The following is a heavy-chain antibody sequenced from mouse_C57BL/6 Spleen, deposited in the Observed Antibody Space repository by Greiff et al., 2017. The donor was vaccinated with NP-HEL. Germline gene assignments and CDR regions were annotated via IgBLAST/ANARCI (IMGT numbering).Heavy chain of an antibody. J-gene: IGHJ4*01. V-gene: IGHV1-42*01. CDR1: GYSFTGYY. D-gene: IGHD1-1*02. CDR2: INPSTGGT. CDR3: ARADGRAMDY. Sequence: VQLKESGPELVKPGASVKISCKASGYSFTGYYMNWVKQSPEKSLEWIGEINPSTGGTTYNQKFKAKATLTVDKSSSTAYMQLKSLTSEDSAVYYCARADGRAMDYWGQGTSVTVS.